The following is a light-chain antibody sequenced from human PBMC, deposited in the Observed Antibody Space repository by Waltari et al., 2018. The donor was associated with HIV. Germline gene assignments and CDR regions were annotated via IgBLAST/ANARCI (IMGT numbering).Light chain of an antibody. J-gene: IGLJ2*01. Sequence: QSALTQPASVSGSPGQSITISCTGTSSDIGGYNYVCWYQQHPGKAPKLMIYDVSARPSGVSSRVSGSKSGNTASLTISGLQAEDEADYYCSSFTSSITIVFGGGTKLTVL. CDR2: DVS. V-gene: IGLV2-14*03. CDR3: SSFTSSITIV. CDR1: SSDIGGYNY.